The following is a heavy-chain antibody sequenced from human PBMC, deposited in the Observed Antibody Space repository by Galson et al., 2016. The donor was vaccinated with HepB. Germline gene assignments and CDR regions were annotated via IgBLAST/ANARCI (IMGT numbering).Heavy chain of an antibody. CDR3: AREGGQWLERFDY. Sequence: SLRLSCAASGFTFSSYWMHWVRHAPGKGLVWVSRINSDGSSTIYADSVKGRFTISRDNAKNTLYLQMNSLRAEDTAVYYCAREGGQWLERFDYWGQGTLVTVSS. CDR2: INSDGSST. CDR1: GFTFSSYW. V-gene: IGHV3-74*01. J-gene: IGHJ4*02. D-gene: IGHD6-19*01.